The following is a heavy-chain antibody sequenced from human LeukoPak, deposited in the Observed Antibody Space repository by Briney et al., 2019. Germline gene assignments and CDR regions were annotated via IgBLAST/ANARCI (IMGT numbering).Heavy chain of an antibody. D-gene: IGHD6-19*01. Sequence: GASVKVSCKASGFTFTSSAVQWVRQARGQRLEWIGWIVVGSGNTNYAQKFQERVTIIRDMSTSTAYMELSSLRSEDTAVYYCAARSSYSSGWNFDYWGQGTLVTVSS. CDR1: GFTFTSSA. CDR2: IVVGSGNT. CDR3: AARSSYSSGWNFDY. V-gene: IGHV1-58*01. J-gene: IGHJ4*02.